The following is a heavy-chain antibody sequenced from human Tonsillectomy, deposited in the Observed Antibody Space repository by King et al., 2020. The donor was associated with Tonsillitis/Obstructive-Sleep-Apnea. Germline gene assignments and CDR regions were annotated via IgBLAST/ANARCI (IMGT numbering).Heavy chain of an antibody. CDR2: IYDSDRNT. CDR1: GFTFSNFA. V-gene: IGHV3-23*04. J-gene: IGHJ4*02. Sequence: VQLVESGGGLVQPGGSLRLSCAASGFTFSNFAMTWVRQAPGKGLEWVSSIYDSDRNTVSADSVQGRFTISRDNSKNTLYLQMNTLRAEDTAVYFCRRGVRLGELSPPYWGQGTPVTVPS. D-gene: IGHD3-16*02. CDR3: RRGVRLGELSPPY.